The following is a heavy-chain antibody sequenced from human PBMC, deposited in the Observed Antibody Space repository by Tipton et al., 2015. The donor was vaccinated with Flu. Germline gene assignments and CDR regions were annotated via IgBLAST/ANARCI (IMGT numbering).Heavy chain of an antibody. D-gene: IGHD6-13*01. CDR2: IRSKTYGGTA. CDR1: GFSFGDYG. CDR3: TRVRKQQLVQYYFDY. Sequence: SLRLSCTGSGFSFGDYGMSWVRQAPGKGLEWVGIIRSKTYGGTAEYAASVKGRFTISRDDSKSIAYLQMNSLKTEDTAVYYCTRVRKQQLVQYYFDYWGQGTLVTVSS. V-gene: IGHV3-49*04. J-gene: IGHJ4*02.